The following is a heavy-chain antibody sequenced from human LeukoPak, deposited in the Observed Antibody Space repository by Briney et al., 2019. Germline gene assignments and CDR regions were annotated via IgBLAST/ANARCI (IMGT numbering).Heavy chain of an antibody. D-gene: IGHD6-13*01. CDR3: AHRRGRIAAVGTFDY. J-gene: IGHJ4*02. CDR2: IYWDDDK. Sequence: SGPTVVNPPQTLTLTCTFSGFSLRTRGGGVGWIRQTPGKALEWLSLIYWDDDKRYSPSLKSRLTITKDTSKKQVVLTITNKDPADTATYDCAHRRGRIAAVGTFDYGGQGTLVTVSS. CDR1: GFSLRTRGGG. V-gene: IGHV2-5*02.